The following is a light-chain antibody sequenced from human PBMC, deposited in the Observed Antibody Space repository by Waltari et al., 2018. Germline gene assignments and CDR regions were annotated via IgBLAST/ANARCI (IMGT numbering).Light chain of an antibody. J-gene: IGKJ3*01. V-gene: IGKV1-39*01. Sequence: DIQMTQSPSFLSAFVGDRVTITCRASQRISSYLNWYQMKPGKAPELLIYGASTVQSGVPSRFSGSGFGTDFTLTISSLQPEDFATYYCQQTYRLITFGPGTKVDLK. CDR1: QRISSY. CDR2: GAS. CDR3: QQTYRLIT.